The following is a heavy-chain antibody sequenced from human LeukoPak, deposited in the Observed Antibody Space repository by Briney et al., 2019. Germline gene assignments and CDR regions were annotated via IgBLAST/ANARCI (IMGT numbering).Heavy chain of an antibody. CDR2: ISSSSSTI. D-gene: IGHD5-12*01. V-gene: IGHV3-48*01. CDR3: ARGYRAGIVATKDFDY. CDR1: GFTFSSYS. J-gene: IGHJ4*02. Sequence: GGSLRLSCAASGFTFSSYSMNWVRQAPGNGLEWVSYISSSSSTIYHADSVKGRFTISRDNAKNSLYLQMNSLRAVDTAVYYCARGYRAGIVATKDFDYWGQGTLVTVSS.